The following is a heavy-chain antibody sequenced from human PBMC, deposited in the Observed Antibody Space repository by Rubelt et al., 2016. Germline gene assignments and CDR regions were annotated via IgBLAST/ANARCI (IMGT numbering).Heavy chain of an antibody. CDR1: GGTFSSYA. J-gene: IGHJ4*02. D-gene: IGHD2-2*01. CDR2: IIPILGIA. V-gene: IGHV1-69*04. CDR3: AREITPADLD. Sequence: QVQLVQSGAEVKKPGSSVKVSCKASGGTFSSYAISWVRQAPGHGLAWMGRIIPILGIANYAQKFQGRVTITADKSTSTAYMELSSLRSEDTAVYYCAREITPADLDWGQGTLVTVSS.